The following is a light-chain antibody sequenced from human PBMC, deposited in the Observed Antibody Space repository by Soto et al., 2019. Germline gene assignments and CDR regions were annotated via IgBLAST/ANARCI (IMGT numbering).Light chain of an antibody. CDR1: KSISSY. V-gene: IGKV1-39*01. J-gene: IGKJ5*01. CDR2: AAS. Sequence: VQMTQSPSTLSAPVGDRVTITCRASKSISSYLNWYQQKPGKAPKLLIYAASSLHSGVPARFSGSGSGTDFTLTISSLQPEDFATYYCQQCCSTHRTFGQGTRLEI. CDR3: QQCCSTHRT.